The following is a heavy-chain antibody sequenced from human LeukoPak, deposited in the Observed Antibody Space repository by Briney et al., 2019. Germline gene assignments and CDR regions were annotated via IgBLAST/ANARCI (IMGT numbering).Heavy chain of an antibody. CDR3: ARGSGFTYAFTGRERTKSRLDY. D-gene: IGHD3-16*01. J-gene: IGHJ4*02. Sequence: GGSLRLSCAASGFTFSRHGMHWVRQAPGKGLEWVLFIRYDGSNKYYADSVKGRFTISRDNSKNTLYLQMNSLRTEDTAVYYCARGSGFTYAFTGRERTKSRLDYWGQGTLVTVSS. CDR2: IRYDGSNK. CDR1: GFTFSRHG. V-gene: IGHV3-30*02.